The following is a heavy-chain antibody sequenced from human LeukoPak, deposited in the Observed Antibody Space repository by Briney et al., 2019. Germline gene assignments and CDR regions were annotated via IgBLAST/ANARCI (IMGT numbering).Heavy chain of an antibody. Sequence: SETLSLTCAVSGGSISSSNWWSWVRQPPGKGLEWIGEIYHSGSTNYNPSLKSRVTISVDTSKNQFSLKLSSVTAADTAVYYCARAKFYYDSSGYSCWFDPWGQGTLVTVSS. D-gene: IGHD3-22*01. CDR1: GGSISSSNW. CDR3: ARAKFYYDSSGYSCWFDP. V-gene: IGHV4-4*02. J-gene: IGHJ5*02. CDR2: IYHSGST.